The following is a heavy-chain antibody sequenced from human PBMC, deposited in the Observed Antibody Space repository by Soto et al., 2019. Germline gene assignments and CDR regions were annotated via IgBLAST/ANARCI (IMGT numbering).Heavy chain of an antibody. D-gene: IGHD2-8*02. Sequence: PGESLKISCKGSGYSFAGYWITWVRQKPGKGLEWMGRIDPSDSQTYYSPSFRGHVTISATKSITTVFLQWSSLRASDTAMYYCARQIYEHDTGPNFQHYLDSWGQGTPVTVFS. CDR1: GYSFAGYW. CDR2: IDPSDSQT. V-gene: IGHV5-10-1*01. CDR3: ARQIYEHDTGPNFQHYLDS. J-gene: IGHJ4*02.